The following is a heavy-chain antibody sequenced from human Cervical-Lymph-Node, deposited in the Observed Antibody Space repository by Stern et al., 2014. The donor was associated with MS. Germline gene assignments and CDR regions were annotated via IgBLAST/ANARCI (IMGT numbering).Heavy chain of an antibody. CDR2: IVPLFGKP. V-gene: IGHV1-69*01. CDR1: GGTFSNYA. Sequence: QVQLQQSGAEVKKPGSSVKVSCKASGGTFSNYATSWVRQAPGQGLEWMGGIVPLFGKPNYAQKFQGRVTITADESTSTAYMDLSSLRSEDTAVYYCASPLTATSVPFGYYGMDVWGQGTTVTVS. D-gene: IGHD4-17*01. CDR3: ASPLTATSVPFGYYGMDV. J-gene: IGHJ6*02.